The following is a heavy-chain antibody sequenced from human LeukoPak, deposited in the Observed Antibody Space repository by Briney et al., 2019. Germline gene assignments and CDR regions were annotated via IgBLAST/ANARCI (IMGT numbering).Heavy chain of an antibody. CDR1: GYSMSSDNY. D-gene: IGHD2-2*01. Sequence: PSETLSLTCGVSGYSMSSDNYWGWIRQPPGKGLEWIGTISHGGTTYYNPSLKSRVTISIDTSKSQFSLKLTSVSAAATAVYYCAKFGSTSGRGFDPWGQGTLVTVSS. CDR2: ISHGGTT. V-gene: IGHV4-38-2*01. CDR3: AKFGSTSGRGFDP. J-gene: IGHJ5*02.